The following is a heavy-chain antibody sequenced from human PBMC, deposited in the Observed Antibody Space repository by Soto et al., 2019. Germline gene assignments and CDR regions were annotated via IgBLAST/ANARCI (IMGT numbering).Heavy chain of an antibody. J-gene: IGHJ5*02. CDR3: ARDRPERYCSGGSCYSGGNWFDP. Sequence: QVQLVESGGGLVKPGGSLRLSCAASGFTFSDYYMSWIRQAPGEGLEWVSYISSSGNTIYYADSVKGRFTISRDNAKNSLYLQMNSLRAEDTAVYYCARDRPERYCSGGSCYSGGNWFDPWGQGTLVTVSS. CDR2: ISSSGNTI. D-gene: IGHD2-15*01. CDR1: GFTFSDYY. V-gene: IGHV3-11*01.